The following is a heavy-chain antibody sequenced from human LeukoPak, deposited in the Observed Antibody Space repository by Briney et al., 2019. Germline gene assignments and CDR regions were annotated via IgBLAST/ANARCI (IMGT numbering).Heavy chain of an antibody. J-gene: IGHJ4*02. CDR2: IYHSGST. CDR1: GYSISSGYY. D-gene: IGHD2-8*01. Sequence: PSETLSLTCTVSGYSISSGYYWGWIRQPPGKGLEWIGSIYHSGSTYYNPSLKSRVTISVDTSKNQFSLKVSSVTAPDTAVYYCARQGVLRPQNFDYWGQGTLVTVSS. V-gene: IGHV4-38-2*02. CDR3: ARQGVLRPQNFDY.